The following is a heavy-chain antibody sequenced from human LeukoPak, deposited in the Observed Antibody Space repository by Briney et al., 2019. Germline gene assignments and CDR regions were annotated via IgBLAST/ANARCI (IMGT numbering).Heavy chain of an antibody. CDR1: GGSIGSTRYY. D-gene: IGHD2-21*01. Sequence: PSETLSLTCTVSGGSIGSTRYYWGWIRQPPGKGLEWIGSISYSGSTHYNPSLQSRFTISVDTSKNQFSLKLSSVTAADTAVYYCASSNWAWVVVAWGQGTLVTVSS. CDR3: ASSNWAWVVVA. V-gene: IGHV4-39*07. CDR2: ISYSGST. J-gene: IGHJ4*02.